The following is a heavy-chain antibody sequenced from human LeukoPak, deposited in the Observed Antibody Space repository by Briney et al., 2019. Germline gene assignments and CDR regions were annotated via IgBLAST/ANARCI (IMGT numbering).Heavy chain of an antibody. CDR3: AKGSSIAAAVWFDP. J-gene: IGHJ5*02. CDR1: GFTFSSY. D-gene: IGHD6-13*01. Sequence: GGSLRLSRAASGFTFSSYWVRQAPGKGLEWVAVISYDGSNKYYADSVKGRFTISRDNSKNTLYLQMNSLRAEDTAVYYCAKGSSIAAAVWFDPWGQGTLVTVSS. CDR2: ISYDGSNK. V-gene: IGHV3-30-3*01.